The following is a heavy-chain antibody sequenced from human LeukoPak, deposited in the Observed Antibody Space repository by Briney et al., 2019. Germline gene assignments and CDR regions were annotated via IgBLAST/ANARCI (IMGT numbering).Heavy chain of an antibody. V-gene: IGHV3-23*01. CDR2: ISGSGGST. Sequence: PGGSLRLSCAASGFTFSSYAMSWVRQAPGKGLEWVSAISGSGGSTYYADSVKGRFTISRDNSKNTLYLQMNSLRAEDTAVYYCARDLWFGELLGPPWFDPWGQGTLVTVSS. D-gene: IGHD3-10*01. J-gene: IGHJ5*02. CDR3: ARDLWFGELLGPPWFDP. CDR1: GFTFSSYA.